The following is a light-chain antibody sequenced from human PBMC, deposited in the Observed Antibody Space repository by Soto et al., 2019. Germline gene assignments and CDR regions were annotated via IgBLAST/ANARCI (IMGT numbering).Light chain of an antibody. CDR1: QSVSNNY. J-gene: IGKJ1*01. V-gene: IGKV3-20*01. Sequence: VFARSPGPMSLSPGTSATFSCRPSQSVSNNYLAWYQQKPGQAPRLLIYGASNRATGIPDRFSGSGSGTDFTLTISSLEPEDFAVYYCQQYGSSGTFGQGTKVDIK. CDR3: QQYGSSGT. CDR2: GAS.